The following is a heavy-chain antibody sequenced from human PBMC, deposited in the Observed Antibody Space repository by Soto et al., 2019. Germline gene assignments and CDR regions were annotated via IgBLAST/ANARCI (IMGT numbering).Heavy chain of an antibody. CDR1: GGSIRNYY. Sequence: QVQLQESGPGLVRPSETLSLTCTVSGGSIRNYYWSWIRQPPGKELEWIGHIYDSGSTNYNPSLKSRVTISVQTSKNQFSLKLTSVTAADTAVYYCAAEPPYCSSSSCYHWLDPWGQGKLVIVSS. J-gene: IGHJ5*02. CDR2: IYDSGST. D-gene: IGHD2-2*01. CDR3: AAEPPYCSSSSCYHWLDP. V-gene: IGHV4-59*01.